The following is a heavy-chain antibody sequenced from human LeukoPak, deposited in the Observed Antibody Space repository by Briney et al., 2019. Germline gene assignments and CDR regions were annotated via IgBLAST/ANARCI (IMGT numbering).Heavy chain of an antibody. CDR1: GFTFSSYA. J-gene: IGHJ4*02. CDR2: ISGSGGST. D-gene: IGHD6-19*01. CDR3: AKDLYLQWLVPFSTGIYFDY. V-gene: IGHV3-23*01. Sequence: VGSLRLSCAASGFTFSSYAMSWVRQAPGRGLEWVSAISGSGGSTYYADSVKGRFTISRDNSKNTLYLQMNSLRAEDTAVYYCAKDLYLQWLVPFSTGIYFDYWGQGTLVTVSS.